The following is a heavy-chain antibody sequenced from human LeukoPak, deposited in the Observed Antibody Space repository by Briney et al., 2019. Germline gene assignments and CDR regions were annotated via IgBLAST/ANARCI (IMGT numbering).Heavy chain of an antibody. CDR2: ISDNGGRT. J-gene: IGHJ6*02. V-gene: IGHV3-64*01. Sequence: GGSLRLSCAASGFTFSSYGMHWVRQAPGKGLEYVSAISDNGGRTYYANPVKGRFTISRDNSKNTLYLQMGSLRAEDTAVYYCARDRRTYYYGMDVWGQGTTVTVSS. D-gene: IGHD3-10*01. CDR3: ARDRRTYYYGMDV. CDR1: GFTFSSYG.